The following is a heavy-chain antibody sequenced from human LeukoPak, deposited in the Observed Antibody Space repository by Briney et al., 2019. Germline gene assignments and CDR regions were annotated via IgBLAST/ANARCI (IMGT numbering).Heavy chain of an antibody. CDR1: GFTFSSYA. D-gene: IGHD3-22*01. CDR2: ISGSGGNT. Sequence: GGSLRLSCAASGFTFSSYAMSWVRQAPGKGLEWVSVISGSGGNTYYTDSVKGRFTTSRDNSKNTLYLQMNSLKTEDTAVYYCTTDLYTPKGIVVAYDYWGQGTLVTVSS. J-gene: IGHJ4*02. CDR3: TTDLYTPKGIVVAYDY. V-gene: IGHV3-23*01.